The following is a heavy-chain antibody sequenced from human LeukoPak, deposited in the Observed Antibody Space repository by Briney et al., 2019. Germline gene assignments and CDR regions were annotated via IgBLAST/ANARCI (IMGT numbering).Heavy chain of an antibody. V-gene: IGHV5-51*01. D-gene: IGHD1-1*01. CDR1: GYNSLTSW. J-gene: IGHJ3*01. CDR3: ALRSGNDYAYDF. CDR2: ICPTYSDT. Sequence: GESLKFPCKGSGYNSLTSWLGWVRQMPGQGVEWMGWICPTYSDTRFRKSFQGQVTTSVDKSITTAYPQWSSLKAAATAVYYCALRSGNDYAYDFWGQGTMVTVSS.